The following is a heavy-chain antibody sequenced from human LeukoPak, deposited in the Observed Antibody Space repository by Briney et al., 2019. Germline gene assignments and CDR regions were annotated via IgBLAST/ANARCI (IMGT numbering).Heavy chain of an antibody. V-gene: IGHV4-4*02. D-gene: IGHD5-18*01. CDR3: ASYNRRGYSYGGIDY. J-gene: IGHJ4*02. CDR1: GGSVTSTHW. Sequence: SETLSLTCDVSGGSVTSTHWWTWVRQPPGKGLEWIGEVHLDGRTIYNPSLKSRLIMSVDLRENNISLKLTSVTAADTAVYFCASYNRRGYSYGGIDYWGQGTLVTVSS. CDR2: VHLDGRT.